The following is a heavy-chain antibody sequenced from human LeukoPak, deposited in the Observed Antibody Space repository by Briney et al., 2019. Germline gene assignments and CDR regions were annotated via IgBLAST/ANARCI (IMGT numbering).Heavy chain of an antibody. CDR2: ISDSGGRT. J-gene: IGHJ4*02. D-gene: IGHD3-22*01. V-gene: IGHV3-23*01. Sequence: GGSLRLSCAVSGITLSNYGMSWVRQAPGKGREWVAGISDSGGRTKYADSVKGRFTIPIDNPKNPLYLQMNSLRAEDTAVYFCAKRGVVIRVILVGFHKEAYYFDSWGQGALVTVSS. CDR3: AKRGVVIRVILVGFHKEAYYFDS. CDR1: GITLSNYG.